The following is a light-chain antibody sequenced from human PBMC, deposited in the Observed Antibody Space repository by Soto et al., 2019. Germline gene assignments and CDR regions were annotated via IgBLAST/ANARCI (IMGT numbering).Light chain of an antibody. V-gene: IGKV3-20*01. CDR1: QSVASNN. CDR2: GAS. J-gene: IGKJ1*01. Sequence: EIVLTQSPGTLALAPGERATLSCRASQSVASNNLAWYQQKPGQSPRLLIYGASSRARGIPDRFTDSGSGTDFILTISRLEPEDFAVYYCQQYGSSPRTFGQGTRVEIK. CDR3: QQYGSSPRT.